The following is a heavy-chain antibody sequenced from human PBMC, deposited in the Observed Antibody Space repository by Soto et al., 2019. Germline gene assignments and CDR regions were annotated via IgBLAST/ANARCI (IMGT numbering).Heavy chain of an antibody. V-gene: IGHV4-34*01. Sequence: QVQLQQWGTGLLKPSETLSLTCAVSGGSFSGYYWSRIRQPPGKGLEWIGEINHSGSTNQNPALKSRVTIPEYTSKTQFSLKLTSVTAADTAVYYCARGLRQKGSAYERHFDYWGQGSLVTVSS. J-gene: IGHJ4*02. CDR1: GGSFSGYY. CDR2: INHSGST. D-gene: IGHD5-12*01. CDR3: ARGLRQKGSAYERHFDY.